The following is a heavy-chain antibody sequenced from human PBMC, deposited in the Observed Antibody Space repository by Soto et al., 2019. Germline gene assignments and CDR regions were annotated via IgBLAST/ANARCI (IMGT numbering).Heavy chain of an antibody. D-gene: IGHD3-22*01. CDR3: ARVYYYDSSAYALDV. Sequence: QVQLVQSGAEVKKPGASVKVSCKASGYTFTNYGINWVRQAPGQGLEWVGWISAYNGNTNYEQKLQGRLTMTTDTSTTTAYMELRSLRSDDTALYYCARVYYYDSSAYALDVWGQGTTVTVSS. CDR1: GYTFTNYG. J-gene: IGHJ6*02. CDR2: ISAYNGNT. V-gene: IGHV1-18*01.